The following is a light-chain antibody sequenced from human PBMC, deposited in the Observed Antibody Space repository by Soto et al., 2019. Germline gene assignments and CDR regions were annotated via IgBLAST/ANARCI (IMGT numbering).Light chain of an antibody. CDR3: QQANSFPIT. V-gene: IGKV1D-12*01. J-gene: IGKJ5*01. CDR1: QGITNR. Sequence: IQLTQSPSSVSSSVGDRVTLTCLASQGITNRLAWYKQKPGKAPKLLSYEASSLQSGVPSRIRGSGSGTDFTLTISSLQPEDFETYYCQQANSFPITFGQGTRLEIK. CDR2: EAS.